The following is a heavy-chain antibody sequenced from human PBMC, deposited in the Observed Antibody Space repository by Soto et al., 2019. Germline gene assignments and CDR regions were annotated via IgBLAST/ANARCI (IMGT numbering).Heavy chain of an antibody. V-gene: IGHV1-58*02. CDR1: GFTFTSSA. D-gene: IGHD5-12*01. CDR2: IVVGSGNT. Sequence: SVKVSCKASGFTFTSSAMQWVRQARGQRLEWIGWIVVGSGNTNYAQKFQERVTITRDMSTSTAYMELSSLRSEDTAVYYCAADVRYSGYRECAYWGQGTLVTVSS. CDR3: AADVRYSGYRECAY. J-gene: IGHJ4*02.